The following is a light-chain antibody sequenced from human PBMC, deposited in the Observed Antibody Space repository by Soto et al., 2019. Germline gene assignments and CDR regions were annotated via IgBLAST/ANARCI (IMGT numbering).Light chain of an antibody. Sequence: EIVLTQSPGTLSLSPGERATLSCRASQSVRNTYLAWYQQRPGQAPRLLIYAASSRATGIPDRFSGSGSGTDFTLTITRLEPEYFAVYYCQQYGDFLFSFGPGNKVDIK. CDR3: QQYGDFLFS. CDR2: AAS. J-gene: IGKJ3*01. V-gene: IGKV3-20*01. CDR1: QSVRNTY.